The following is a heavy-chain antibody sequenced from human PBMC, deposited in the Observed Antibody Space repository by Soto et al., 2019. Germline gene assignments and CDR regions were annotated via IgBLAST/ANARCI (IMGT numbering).Heavy chain of an antibody. CDR2: ISARGDST. D-gene: IGHD3-22*01. V-gene: IGHV3-23*01. J-gene: IGHJ4*02. CDR3: VKVYSSASYFPEY. CDR1: GFTFSSYA. Sequence: EVYLLESGGGLAQPGGSLRLSCAASGFTFSSYAMGWVRQTPGKGLEWFSAISARGDSTYYDESVKGRFTISRDNSRNTLYLQMNNLRAEDTAKYICVKVYSSASYFPEYWGQGTQVTVSS.